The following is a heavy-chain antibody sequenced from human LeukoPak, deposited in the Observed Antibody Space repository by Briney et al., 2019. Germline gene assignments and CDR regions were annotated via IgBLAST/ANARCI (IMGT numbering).Heavy chain of an antibody. V-gene: IGHV3-53*01. D-gene: IGHD2-15*01. CDR2: IYSGGST. J-gene: IGHJ4*02. CDR3: ARDDYCSGGSCYSDF. Sequence: GSLRLSCAASGFTVSSNYMSWVRQAPGKGLEWVSVIYSGGSTYYADSVRGRFTISRDNSENTLYLQMNSLSAEDTAVYYCARDDYCSGGSCYSDFWGQGTLVTVSS. CDR1: GFTVSSNY.